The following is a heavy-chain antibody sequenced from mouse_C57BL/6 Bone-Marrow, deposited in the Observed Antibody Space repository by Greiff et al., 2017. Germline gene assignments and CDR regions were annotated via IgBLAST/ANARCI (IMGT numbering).Heavy chain of an antibody. J-gene: IGHJ2*01. D-gene: IGHD1-1*01. CDR3: ARKYYGSSSKNY. V-gene: IGHV1-22*01. Sequence: EVQLQQSGPELVKPGASVKMSCKASGYTFTDYNMHWVKQSHGKSLEWIGYINPNNGGTSYNQKFKGKATLTVNKSSSTAYMELRSLTSEDSAVYYCARKYYGSSSKNYWGQGTTLTVSS. CDR2: INPNNGGT. CDR1: GYTFTDYN.